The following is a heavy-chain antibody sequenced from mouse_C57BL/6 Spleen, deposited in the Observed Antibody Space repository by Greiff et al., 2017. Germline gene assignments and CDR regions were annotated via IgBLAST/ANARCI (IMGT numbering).Heavy chain of an antibody. CDR2: IDPSDSYT. V-gene: IGHV1-59*01. J-gene: IGHJ2*01. D-gene: IGHD1-1*01. Sequence: QVQLQQPGAELVRPGTSVKLSCKASGYTFTSYWMHWVKQRPGQGLEWIGVIDPSDSYTNYNQKLKGKATLTVDTSSSTAYMQLSSLTSEDSAVYYCARNITTVNFDYWGQGTTLTVSS. CDR1: GYTFTSYW. CDR3: ARNITTVNFDY.